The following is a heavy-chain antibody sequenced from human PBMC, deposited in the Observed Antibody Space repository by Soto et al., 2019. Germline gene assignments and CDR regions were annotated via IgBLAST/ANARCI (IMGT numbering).Heavy chain of an antibody. CDR1: GYSFTSYW. CDR3: VRSGGRQVAGMYYYYYGMDV. J-gene: IGHJ6*02. Sequence: XESLTISCKGSGYSFTSYWISLVRQMPGKGLEWMGRIDPGDSYTRDSPSFQGHVTISADKSISTAYLQWSSLKASDTAMYYCVRSGGRQVAGMYYYYYGMDVWGQGTTVTVSS. D-gene: IGHD6-19*01. CDR2: IDPGDSYT. V-gene: IGHV5-10-1*01.